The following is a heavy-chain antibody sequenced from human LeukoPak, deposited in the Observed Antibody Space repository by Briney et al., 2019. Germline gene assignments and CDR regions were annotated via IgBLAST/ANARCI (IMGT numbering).Heavy chain of an antibody. V-gene: IGHV3-23*01. J-gene: IGHJ6*02. CDR2: ISGSGGTT. D-gene: IGHD1-14*01. CDR1: GFTFNNYA. Sequence: GGSLRLSCAASGFTFNNYAMNWVRQAPGKGLEWVSVISGSGGTTYYADSVKGRFTISRDSSKNTLYLQMNSLRAEDTAVYYCAKVSGGGLYYDGMDVWGQGTTVTVPS. CDR3: AKVSGGGLYYDGMDV.